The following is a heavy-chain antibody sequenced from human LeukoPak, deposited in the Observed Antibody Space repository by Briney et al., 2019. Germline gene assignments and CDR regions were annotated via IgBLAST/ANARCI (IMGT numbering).Heavy chain of an antibody. D-gene: IGHD1-26*01. J-gene: IGHJ4*02. CDR3: AKALSGSYSNFDY. CDR2: ITGSGIST. CDR1: GGSISSYY. V-gene: IGHV3-23*01. Sequence: PSETLSLTCTVSGGSISSYYWSWVRQAPGKGLEWVSAITGSGISTYYADPVKGRFTMSRDNSKNTLYLQMNSLRAEDTAVYYCAKALSGSYSNFDYWGQGTLVTVSS.